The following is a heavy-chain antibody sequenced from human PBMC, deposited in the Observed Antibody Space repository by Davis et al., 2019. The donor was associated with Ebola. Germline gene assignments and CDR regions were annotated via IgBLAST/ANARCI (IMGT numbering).Heavy chain of an antibody. Sequence: SKTLSLTCTVSGGSISSSSYYWGWIRQPPGKGLEWIGSIYYSGSTYYNPSLKSRVTISVDSSKNQFSLELSSVTAADTAIYYCARRNYYYENFWGQGVLVTVSS. J-gene: IGHJ4*02. CDR1: GGSISSSSYY. CDR3: ARRNYYYENF. CDR2: IYYSGST. D-gene: IGHD3-22*01. V-gene: IGHV4-39*01.